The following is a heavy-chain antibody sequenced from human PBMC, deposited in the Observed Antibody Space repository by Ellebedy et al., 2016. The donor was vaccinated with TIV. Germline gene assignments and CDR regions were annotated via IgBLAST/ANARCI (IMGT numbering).Heavy chain of an antibody. V-gene: IGHV3-33*01. J-gene: IGHJ3*02. CDR1: GFTFSSYG. CDR3: ARGGDRNAFDI. D-gene: IGHD1-14*01. Sequence: GESLKISXAASGFTFSSYGMHWVRQAPGKGLEWVAVIWYDGSNKYYADSVKGRFTISRDNSKNTLYLQMNSLRAEDTAVYYCARGGDRNAFDIWGQGTMITVSS. CDR2: IWYDGSNK.